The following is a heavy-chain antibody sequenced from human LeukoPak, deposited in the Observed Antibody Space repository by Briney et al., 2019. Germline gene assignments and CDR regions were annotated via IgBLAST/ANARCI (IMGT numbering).Heavy chain of an antibody. J-gene: IGHJ4*02. D-gene: IGHD6-19*01. CDR2: IWYDGSKK. CDR1: GFTFSSYG. V-gene: IGHV3-33*01. Sequence: GGSLRLSCAASGFTFSSYGIHWVRQAPGKGLEWVAVIWYDGSKKYYADSVKGRFTISRDNSKNTLYLQMNSLRAEDTAVYYCARDAAAAVAGMIDYWGQGTLVTVSS. CDR3: ARDAAAAVAGMIDY.